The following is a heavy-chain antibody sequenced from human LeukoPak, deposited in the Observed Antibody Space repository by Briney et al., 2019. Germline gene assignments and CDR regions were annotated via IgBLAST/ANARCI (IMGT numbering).Heavy chain of an antibody. CDR3: ARQLASSWLGSYYYYGMDV. J-gene: IGHJ6*02. CDR1: GGSISSSSYY. V-gene: IGHV4-39*01. Sequence: SETLSLTCTVSGGSISSSSYYWGWIRQPPGKGLEWIGSIYYSGSTYYNPSLKSRVTISVDTSKNQFSLKLSSVTAADTAVYYCARQLASSWLGSYYYYGMDVWGQGTTVTASS. D-gene: IGHD6-13*01. CDR2: IYYSGST.